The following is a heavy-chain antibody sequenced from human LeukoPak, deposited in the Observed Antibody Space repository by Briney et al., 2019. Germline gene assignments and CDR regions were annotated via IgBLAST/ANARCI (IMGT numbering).Heavy chain of an antibody. Sequence: GGSLTLSCSASGFNIRNFWMNWVRQAPGMGLEWVANINQDGSEKYSVDSVRGRFTIFRDNAKNSLYLQMNSLRAEDTAVYYCARKTWGSPQGYMDVWGKGTSVTVSS. D-gene: IGHD3-16*01. J-gene: IGHJ6*03. CDR1: GFNIRNFW. CDR2: INQDGSEK. CDR3: ARKTWGSPQGYMDV. V-gene: IGHV3-7*01.